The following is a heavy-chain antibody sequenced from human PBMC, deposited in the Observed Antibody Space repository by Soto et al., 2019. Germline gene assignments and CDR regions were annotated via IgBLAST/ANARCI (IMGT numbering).Heavy chain of an antibody. V-gene: IGHV3-23*01. CDR3: AKLYHYYDSSGYYSDALDI. D-gene: IGHD3-22*01. CDR1: GFTFRSYA. Sequence: GSLRLSCEASGFTFRSYAMMWVRQAPGQGLEWVSTVSGSGHSSYDADSVKGRFTISRDNSKNTLYLRMGSLRSEDTAVYYCAKLYHYYDSSGYYSDALDIWGQGTQVTVSS. J-gene: IGHJ3*02. CDR2: VSGSGHSS.